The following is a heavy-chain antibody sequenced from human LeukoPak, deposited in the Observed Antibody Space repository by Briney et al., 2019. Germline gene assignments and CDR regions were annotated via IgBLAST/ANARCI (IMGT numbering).Heavy chain of an antibody. D-gene: IGHD2-21*01. J-gene: IGHJ4*02. CDR3: ARINAPVATFDY. V-gene: IGHV4-38-2*01. CDR1: GFSISSTYY. CDR2: ITHSGNT. Sequence: SETLSLTCAVSGFSISSTYYGAWIRQTPGKGLEWIATITHSGNTYYISSLESRLTISLDTSKRHFSLRLISVTAADTAVYYCARINAPVATFDYWGLGTLVAVSS.